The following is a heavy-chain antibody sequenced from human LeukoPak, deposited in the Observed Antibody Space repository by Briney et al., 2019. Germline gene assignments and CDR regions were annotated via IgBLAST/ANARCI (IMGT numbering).Heavy chain of an antibody. J-gene: IGHJ4*02. CDR1: GFTFSSYA. Sequence: GGSLRLSCAASGFTFSSYAMSWVRQAPGKGLEWVSAISGSGGSTYADSVKGRFTISRDNSKNTLYLQMNSLRAEDTAVYYCAKGRGGDYSYGSYYFEYWGQGTLVTVSS. D-gene: IGHD5-18*01. CDR3: AKGRGGDYSYGSYYFEY. CDR2: ISGSGGST. V-gene: IGHV3-23*01.